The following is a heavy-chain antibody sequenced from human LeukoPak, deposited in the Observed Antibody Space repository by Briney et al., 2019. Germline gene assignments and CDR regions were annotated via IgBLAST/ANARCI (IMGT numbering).Heavy chain of an antibody. Sequence: SETLSLTCTVSGGSISSYYWSWIRQPPGKGLEWIGYIYYSGSTNYNPSLKSRVTISVDTSKNQFSLKLSSVTAADTAVYYCARSQPPAYSSSWFRSFDIWGQGTMVTVSS. CDR1: GGSISSYY. CDR2: IYYSGST. J-gene: IGHJ3*02. D-gene: IGHD6-13*01. V-gene: IGHV4-59*01. CDR3: ARSQPPAYSSSWFRSFDI.